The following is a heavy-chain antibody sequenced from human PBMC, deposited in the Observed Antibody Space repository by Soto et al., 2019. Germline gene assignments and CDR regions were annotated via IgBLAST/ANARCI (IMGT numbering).Heavy chain of an antibody. V-gene: IGHV3-33*01. CDR2: IWYDGSNK. CDR1: GFTFSSYG. J-gene: IGHJ4*02. Sequence: GGSLRLSCAASGFTFSSYGMHWVRQAPGKGLEWVALIWYDGSNKYYADSVKGRFTISRDNSKNTLYLQMNSLRAEDTAVYYCARSAYSSGWYFDYWGQGTLVTVSS. CDR3: ARSAYSSGWYFDY. D-gene: IGHD6-19*01.